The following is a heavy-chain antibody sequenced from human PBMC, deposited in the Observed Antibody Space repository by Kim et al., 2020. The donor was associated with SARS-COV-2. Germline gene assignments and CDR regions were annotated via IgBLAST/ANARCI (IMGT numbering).Heavy chain of an antibody. J-gene: IGHJ6*02. Sequence: SETLSLTCAVYGGSFSGYYWSWIRQPPGKGLEWIGEINHSGSTNYNPSLKSRVTISVDTSKNQFSLKLSSVTAADTAVYYCARALRYFDWLGARNYYYYGMDVWGQGTTVTVSS. CDR1: GGSFSGYY. V-gene: IGHV4-34*01. D-gene: IGHD3-9*01. CDR2: INHSGST. CDR3: ARALRYFDWLGARNYYYYGMDV.